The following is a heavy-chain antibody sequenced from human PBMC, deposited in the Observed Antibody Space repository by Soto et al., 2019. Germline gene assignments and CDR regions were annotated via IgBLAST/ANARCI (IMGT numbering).Heavy chain of an antibody. CDR2: NWADGSRQ. CDR1: GFRFRNYA. V-gene: IGHV3-33*01. CDR3: ARDGAAGWNLDD. J-gene: IGHJ4*02. D-gene: IGHD6-19*01. Sequence: QVRLVESGGGPVQPGGALKLSCATSGFRFRNYAMHWVRQAPGKGLDWVAFNWADGSRQEYAESVKGRFTNSRDDSKNTLDLEKNSRRAEDKAEYYGARDGAAGWNLDDWGQGTLGTVPS.